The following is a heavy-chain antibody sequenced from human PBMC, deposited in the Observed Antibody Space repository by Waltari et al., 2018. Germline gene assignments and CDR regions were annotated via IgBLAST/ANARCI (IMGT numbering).Heavy chain of an antibody. D-gene: IGHD3-16*01. V-gene: IGHV3-30-3*01. CDR1: GFTFSSYA. J-gene: IGHJ4*02. CDR3: ARDKGYYDYTFSY. CDR2: ISYDGSNT. Sequence: QVQLVESGGGVVQPGRSLRLSCAASGFTFSSYAMHWVRQAPGKGLEWVAVISYDGSNTYYADSVKGRFTISRDNSKNTLYLQMNSLRAEDTAVYYCARDKGYYDYTFSYWGQGTLVTVSS.